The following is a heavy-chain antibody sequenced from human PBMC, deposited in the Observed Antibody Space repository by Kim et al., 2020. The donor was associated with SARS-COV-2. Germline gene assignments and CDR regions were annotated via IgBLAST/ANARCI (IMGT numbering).Heavy chain of an antibody. D-gene: IGHD3-10*01. V-gene: IGHV3-30*01. CDR3: ARGRGPAYNWFDR. J-gene: IGHJ5*02. Sequence: CPSTGKGRYTNSRDNSKNTLYLQMNSLRAEDTAVYCWARGRGPAYNWFDRWGQGTLVTVSS.